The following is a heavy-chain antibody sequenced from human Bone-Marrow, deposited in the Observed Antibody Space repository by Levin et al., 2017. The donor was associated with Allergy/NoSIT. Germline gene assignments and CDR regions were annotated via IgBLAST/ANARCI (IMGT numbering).Heavy chain of an antibody. CDR3: SRGGVILDY. CDR2: IYYTGST. Sequence: SQTLSLPCTVSGDSISNGNNYWSWIRQPPGKGLEWIGYIYYTGSTYYNPSLKTRVTISVDTSKNQFSLRLSSMTAADTAVYYCSRGGVILDYWGQGTLVSVSS. D-gene: IGHD3-3*01. V-gene: IGHV4-30-4*01. CDR1: GDSISNGNNY. J-gene: IGHJ4*02.